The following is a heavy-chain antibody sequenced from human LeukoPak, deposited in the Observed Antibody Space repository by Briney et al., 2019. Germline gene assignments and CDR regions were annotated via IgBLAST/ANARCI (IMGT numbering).Heavy chain of an antibody. V-gene: IGHV5-51*01. CDR2: IYPDDSDA. CDR1: GYTFTNYW. D-gene: IGHD2-2*01. CDR3: GRQASSRAY. J-gene: IGHJ4*02. Sequence: GESLKISCKGSGYTFTNYWIGWVRQLPGKGLEYMGIIYPDDSDAKYSPSFQGQVTMSVDKSVNTAYLQWSSLKASDTAMYYCGRQASSRAYWGQGTLVTVSS.